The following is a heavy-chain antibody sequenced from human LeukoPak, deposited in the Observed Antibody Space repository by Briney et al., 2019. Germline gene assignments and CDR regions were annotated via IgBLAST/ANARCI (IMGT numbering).Heavy chain of an antibody. J-gene: IGHJ2*01. CDR1: GFTFSSSW. CDR3: ARSPRIYDSSGYYLVEYFDL. D-gene: IGHD3-22*01. Sequence: GGSLRLSCAASGFTFSSSWMHWVPQAPGKGLMWLSRVNTDTRITAYADSVKGRFTISKANAKNTLYLQMNSLRDEDTAVYYCARSPRIYDSSGYYLVEYFDLWGRGTLVTVSS. V-gene: IGHV3-74*01. CDR2: VNTDTRIT.